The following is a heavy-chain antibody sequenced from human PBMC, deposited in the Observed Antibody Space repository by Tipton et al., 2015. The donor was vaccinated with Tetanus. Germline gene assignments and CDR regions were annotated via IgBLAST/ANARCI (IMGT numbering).Heavy chain of an antibody. Sequence: QLVQSGAEVKKPGASVKISCKASGSTFSSYYVQWMRQAPGQGLEWVGIINPRGSSTKYAEKFQGRVTMTRDTSTSTVYMELGSLQYDDTAVYYCAGGFSRFDFWGQGTLVTVSS. J-gene: IGHJ4*02. D-gene: IGHD2-2*01. V-gene: IGHV1-46*01. CDR2: INPRGSST. CDR3: AGGFSRFDF. CDR1: GSTFSSYY.